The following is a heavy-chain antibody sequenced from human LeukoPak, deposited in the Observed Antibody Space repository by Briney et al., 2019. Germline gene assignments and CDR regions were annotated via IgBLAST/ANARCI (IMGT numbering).Heavy chain of an antibody. CDR1: GFMFTNSW. V-gene: IGHV3-7*01. CDR3: AGTSYYFHY. Sequence: PGGSLRLSCAASGFMFTNSWMSWVRQAPGKGLEWLANIKHDGSVKNYVDSVKGRFTISRDNAKNSVYLQMSSLRVEDTAVYFCAGTSYYFHYWGQGTLVTVSP. J-gene: IGHJ4*02. CDR2: IKHDGSVK.